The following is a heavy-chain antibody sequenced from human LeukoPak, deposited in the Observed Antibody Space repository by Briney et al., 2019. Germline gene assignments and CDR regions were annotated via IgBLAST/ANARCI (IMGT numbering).Heavy chain of an antibody. V-gene: IGHV4-61*01. Sequence: PSETLSLTCTVSGGSVSSGSYYWSWIRQPPGKGLEWIGYIYYSGSTDYNPSLKSRVTISVDTSKNQFSLKLSSVTAADTAVYYCARGYCSSTSCLRNGMDVWGQGTTVTVSS. CDR3: ARGYCSSTSCLRNGMDV. CDR1: GGSVSSGSYY. CDR2: IYYSGST. J-gene: IGHJ6*02. D-gene: IGHD2-2*01.